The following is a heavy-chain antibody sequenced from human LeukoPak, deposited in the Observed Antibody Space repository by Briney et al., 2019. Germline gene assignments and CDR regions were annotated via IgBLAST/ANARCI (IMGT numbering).Heavy chain of an antibody. CDR1: GGSFNGYY. CDR2: ISNSGVS. D-gene: IGHD3-22*01. Sequence: SETLSLTCTVSGGSFNGYYWSWIRQSPGKGLESIGFISNSGVSNTSPSLKSRVTISLDTSKKQFSLKLRSVTAADTALYYCARQIRLDYYDSSGYYFDSRGQGTLVTVSS. J-gene: IGHJ4*02. CDR3: ARQIRLDYYDSSGYYFDS. V-gene: IGHV4-59*08.